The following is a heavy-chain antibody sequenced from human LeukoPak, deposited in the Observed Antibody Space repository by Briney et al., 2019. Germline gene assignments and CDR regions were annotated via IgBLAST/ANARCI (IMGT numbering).Heavy chain of an antibody. CDR1: GFTFSDYY. CDR2: IRRSGSTI. Sequence: GGSLRLSCAASGFTFSDYYMSWIRQAPGKGLEWVSYIRRSGSTICYADSVKGRYTLSRDNAKNSLYLQMNSLRAEETAVYYCARPLRGYYDSSGFDYWGQGTLVTVSS. V-gene: IGHV3-11*01. J-gene: IGHJ4*02. CDR3: ARPLRGYYDSSGFDY. D-gene: IGHD3-22*01.